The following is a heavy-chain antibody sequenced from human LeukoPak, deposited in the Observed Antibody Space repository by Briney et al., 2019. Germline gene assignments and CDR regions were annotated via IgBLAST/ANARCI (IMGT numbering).Heavy chain of an antibody. J-gene: IGHJ4*02. CDR2: ISSSSSTI. V-gene: IGHV3-48*02. CDR3: ARMTLWFGELRGFDY. CDR1: GFTFSSYS. D-gene: IGHD3-10*01. Sequence: GGSLRLSCAASGFTFSSYSMNWVRQAPGKGLEWVSYISSSSSTIYYADSVKGRFTISRDNAKNSLYLQMNSLRDEDTAVYYCARMTLWFGELRGFDYWGQGTLVTVSS.